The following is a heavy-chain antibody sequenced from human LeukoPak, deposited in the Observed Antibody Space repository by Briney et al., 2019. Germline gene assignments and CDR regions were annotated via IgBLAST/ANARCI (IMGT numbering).Heavy chain of an antibody. Sequence: GSLRLSCATSEFTFSSYWMHWVRQAPGKGLVWVSRINSDGSSTSYADSVKGRFTISRDNAKNTLYLQMNSLRAEDTAVYYCAGSRDYYYGMDVWGQGTTVTVSS. CDR2: INSDGSST. CDR1: EFTFSSYW. J-gene: IGHJ6*02. CDR3: AGSRDYYYGMDV. V-gene: IGHV3-74*01.